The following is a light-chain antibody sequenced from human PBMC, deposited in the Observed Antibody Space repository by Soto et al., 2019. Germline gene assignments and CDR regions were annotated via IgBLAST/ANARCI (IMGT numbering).Light chain of an antibody. J-gene: IGKJ3*01. CDR3: QQRSNWPPAYT. CDR1: QTVSSNY. V-gene: IGKV3D-20*02. Sequence: EIALTQSPGTLSLSPGERATLSCRASQTVSSNYLAWCQQRPGQAPRLLIYGASTRAAGIPDRFSGSGSGTDFALTITRLEPEDAAVYYCQQRSNWPPAYTFGHGTKVDIK. CDR2: GAS.